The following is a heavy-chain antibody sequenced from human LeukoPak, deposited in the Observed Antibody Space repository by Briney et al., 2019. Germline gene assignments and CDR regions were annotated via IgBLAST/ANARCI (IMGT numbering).Heavy chain of an antibody. CDR2: IKQDGSEK. V-gene: IGHV3-7*04. Sequence: PGGSLRLSCAASGFTFSSYWMSWVRQAPGKGLEWVANIKQDGSEKYYADSVKGRFTISRDNSKNTLYLQMNSLRAEDTAVYYCARGGKSITMIVVAWGQGTLVTVSS. J-gene: IGHJ4*02. D-gene: IGHD3-22*01. CDR1: GFTFSSYW. CDR3: ARGGKSITMIVVA.